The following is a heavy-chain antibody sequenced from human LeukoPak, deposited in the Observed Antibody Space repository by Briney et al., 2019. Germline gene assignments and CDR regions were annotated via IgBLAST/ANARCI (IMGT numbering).Heavy chain of an antibody. J-gene: IGHJ5*02. D-gene: IGHD3-10*01. CDR1: GYSISSGYY. CDR3: ARGPITMVRGVLPALYWFDP. V-gene: IGHV4-38-2*01. CDR2: IYHSGNT. Sequence: SETLSLTCAVSGYSISSGYYWGGIRQPPGKGLEWIGSIYHSGNTYYNPSLKSRVTISVDTSKNQFSLKLSSVTAADTAVYYCARGPITMVRGVLPALYWFDPWGQGTLVTVSS.